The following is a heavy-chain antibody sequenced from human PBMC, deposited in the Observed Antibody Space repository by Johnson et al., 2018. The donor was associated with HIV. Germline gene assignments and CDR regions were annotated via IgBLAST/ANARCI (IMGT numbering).Heavy chain of an antibody. V-gene: IGHV3-15*05. J-gene: IGHJ3*02. CDR3: STGFSSWAFDI. Sequence: VQLVESGGGLVKPGGSLRLSCAASGFTFTNAWMTWVRQAPGKGLERVGRIKSKTDGGTTDYAAPVKGKFSISRDDSKNTLYLQMNSLKTEDTAVYYCSTGFSSWAFDIWGQGTMVTVSS. CDR2: IKSKTDGGTT. CDR1: GFTFTNAW. D-gene: IGHD6-13*01.